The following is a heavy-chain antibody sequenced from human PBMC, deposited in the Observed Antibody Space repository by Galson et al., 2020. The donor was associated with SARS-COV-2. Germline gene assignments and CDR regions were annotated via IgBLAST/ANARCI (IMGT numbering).Heavy chain of an antibody. D-gene: IGHD2-15*01. V-gene: IGHV4-39*01. CDR1: GASISTNHYY. J-gene: IGHJ6*03. Sequence: SETLSLTCNVSGASISTNHYYWGWVRQSPEKGLEWIGSIYHSETTYYNPSLQSRVALFVDTSKNRFSLKLSSVTAADTALYYCVRHDCTSSSCYPPYDYMDFWGKGTAVTVSS. CDR3: VRHDCTSSSCYPPYDYMDF. CDR2: IYHSETT.